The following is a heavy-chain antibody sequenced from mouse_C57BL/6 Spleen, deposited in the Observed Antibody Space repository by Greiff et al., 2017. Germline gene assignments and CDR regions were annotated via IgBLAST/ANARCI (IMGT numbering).Heavy chain of an antibody. J-gene: IGHJ2*01. CDR3: ARDTYGNYAFDY. CDR2: ISYDGSN. V-gene: IGHV3-6*01. CDR1: GYSITSGYY. Sequence: EVKLQESGPGLVKPSQSLSLTCSVTGYSITSGYYWNWIRQFPGNQLEWMGYISYDGSNNYNPSLKNRISITRDTSKNQFFLKLNSVTTEDTATYYCARDTYGNYAFDYWGQGTTLTVSS. D-gene: IGHD2-10*02.